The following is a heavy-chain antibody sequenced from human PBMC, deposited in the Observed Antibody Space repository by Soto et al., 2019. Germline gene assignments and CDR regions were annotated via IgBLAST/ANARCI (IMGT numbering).Heavy chain of an antibody. CDR1: GYTFTNYA. V-gene: IGHV1-3*01. D-gene: IGHD6-19*01. Sequence: GASVKVYCKASGYTFTNYAIHWVLQGPRKMLEWMGWINAGNSNTKYSQKFHVRVTISRDTSASTAYTELSSLRPEDTAVYYCARGGAVAGNTNFGCWGKETLVAVSS. J-gene: IGHJ4*02. CDR3: ARGGAVAGNTNFGC. CDR2: INAGNSNT.